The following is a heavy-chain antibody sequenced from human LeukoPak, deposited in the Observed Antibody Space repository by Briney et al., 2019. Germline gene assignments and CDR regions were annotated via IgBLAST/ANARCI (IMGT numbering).Heavy chain of an antibody. CDR1: GGSISSYY. CDR2: IYTSGST. V-gene: IGHV4-4*09. CDR3: ARYGDPFDY. Sequence: PSETLSLTCTVSGGSISSYYWSWIRQPPGKGLEWIGDIYTSGSTNYNPSLKSRVTISVDTSKNQFSLKLSSVTAADTAVYYCARYGDPFDYWGQGTLVTVSS. J-gene: IGHJ4*02. D-gene: IGHD4-17*01.